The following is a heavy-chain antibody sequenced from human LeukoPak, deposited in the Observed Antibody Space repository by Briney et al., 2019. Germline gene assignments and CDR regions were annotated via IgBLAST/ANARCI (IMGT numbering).Heavy chain of an antibody. Sequence: KSGGSLRLSCAASGFTFSSYSMNWVRQAPGKGLEWVSSISSSSSHIYYADSVKGRFTISRDNAKNSLYLQMNSLRAEDTAVYYCARGSGYYLWGQGTLVTVSS. D-gene: IGHD3-22*01. CDR3: ARGSGYYL. CDR1: GFTFSSYS. CDR2: ISSSSSHI. J-gene: IGHJ4*02. V-gene: IGHV3-21*01.